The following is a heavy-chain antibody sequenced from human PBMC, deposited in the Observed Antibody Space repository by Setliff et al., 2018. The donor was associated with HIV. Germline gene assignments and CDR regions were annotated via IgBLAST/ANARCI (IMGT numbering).Heavy chain of an antibody. D-gene: IGHD1-1*01. CDR2: VNADNGNT. J-gene: IGHJ5*01. V-gene: IGHV1-3*01. Sequence: GASVKVSCKASGYTFTSYALHWVRQAPGQRLEWMGWVNADNGNTKYSEKFQGRVTITRNSGFLQMNSLRVEYTAVYYCARALRGYGQDSWGQGKLVTVSS. CDR3: ARALRGYGQDS. CDR1: GYTFTSYA.